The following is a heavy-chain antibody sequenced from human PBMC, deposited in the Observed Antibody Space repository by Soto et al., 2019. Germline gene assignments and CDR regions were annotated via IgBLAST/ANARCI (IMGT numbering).Heavy chain of an antibody. D-gene: IGHD6-13*01. Sequence: SATLSLTCPVSGGSLSSSRYYWGWIRQPPGKGLEWIGSIYYSGSTYYNPSLKSRVTISVDTSKNQFSLKLSSVTAADTAVYYCATITSAAGSGFDPGGQGTLVTV. CDR2: IYYSGST. CDR3: ATITSAAGSGFDP. CDR1: GGSLSSSRYY. V-gene: IGHV4-39*01. J-gene: IGHJ5*02.